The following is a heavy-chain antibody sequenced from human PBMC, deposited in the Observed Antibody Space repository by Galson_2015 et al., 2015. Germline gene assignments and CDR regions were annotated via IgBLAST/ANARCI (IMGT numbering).Heavy chain of an antibody. Sequence: QSGAEVKKPGESLKIPCKGSGYSFTSYWIGWVRQMPGKGLEWMGIIYPGDSDTRYSPSFQGQVTISADKSISTAYLQWSSLKASDTAMYYCARPMPYCSSTSCHPTDDAFDIWGQGTMVTVSS. J-gene: IGHJ3*02. CDR1: GYSFTSYW. CDR2: IYPGDSDT. V-gene: IGHV5-51*01. CDR3: ARPMPYCSSTSCHPTDDAFDI. D-gene: IGHD2-2*01.